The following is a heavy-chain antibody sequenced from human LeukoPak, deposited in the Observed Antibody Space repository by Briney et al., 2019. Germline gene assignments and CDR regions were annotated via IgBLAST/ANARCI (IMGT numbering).Heavy chain of an antibody. Sequence: SETLSLTCTVSGGSISSSSYYWGWIRQPPGKGLEWIGSISYSGSTYYNPSLKSRVTISVDTSKKQFSLKLSSVTAADTAVYYCASDDYYGSGSYRWWGQGTLVTVSS. CDR1: GGSISSSSYY. D-gene: IGHD3-10*01. V-gene: IGHV4-39*07. J-gene: IGHJ4*02. CDR3: ASDDYYGSGSYRW. CDR2: ISYSGST.